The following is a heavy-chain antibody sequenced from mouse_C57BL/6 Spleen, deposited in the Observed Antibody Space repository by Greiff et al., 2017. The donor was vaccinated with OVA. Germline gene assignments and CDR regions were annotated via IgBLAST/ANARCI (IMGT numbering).Heavy chain of an antibody. Sequence: EVKLVESGGGLVQPGGSLSLSCAASGFTFTDYYMSWVRQPPGKALEWLGFIRNKANGYTTEYSASVKGRFTISRDNSQSILYLQMNALRAEDSATYYCARLGYGYDYFAYWGQGTLVTVSA. CDR2: IRNKANGYTT. V-gene: IGHV7-3*01. J-gene: IGHJ3*01. D-gene: IGHD2-2*01. CDR3: ARLGYGYDYFAY. CDR1: GFTFTDYY.